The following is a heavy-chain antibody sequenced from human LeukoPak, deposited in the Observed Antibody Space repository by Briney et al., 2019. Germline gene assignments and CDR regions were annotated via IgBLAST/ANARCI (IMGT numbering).Heavy chain of an antibody. V-gene: IGHV4-34*01. J-gene: IGHJ4*02. CDR3: ARVISSYGYMRGSLVLDY. D-gene: IGHD5-18*01. CDR2: INHSGST. CDR1: GGSFSGYY. Sequence: PSETLSLTCAVYGGSFSGYYWSWIRQPPGKGLEWIGEINHSGSTNYNPSLKSRVTISVDTSKNQFSLKLSSVTAADTAVYYCARVISSYGYMRGSLVLDYWGQGTLVTVSS.